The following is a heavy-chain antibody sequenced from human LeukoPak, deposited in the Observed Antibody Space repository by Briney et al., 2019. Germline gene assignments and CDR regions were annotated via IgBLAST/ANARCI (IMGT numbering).Heavy chain of an antibody. V-gene: IGHV1-46*01. D-gene: IGHD1-26*01. CDR2: INPSGGST. CDR3: AREWVSGYYYGMDV. J-gene: IGHJ6*02. CDR1: GHTLTIYY. Sequence: ASVKVSCKVSGHTLTIYYMHWVRQAPGQGLEWMGIINPSGGSTSSAQKFQGRVTITRDPSTSTVYMELSSLRSEDTAVYYCAREWVSGYYYGMDVWGRGTTVTVSS.